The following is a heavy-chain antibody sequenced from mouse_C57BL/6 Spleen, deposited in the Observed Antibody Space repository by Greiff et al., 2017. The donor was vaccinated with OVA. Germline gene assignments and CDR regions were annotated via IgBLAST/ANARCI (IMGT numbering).Heavy chain of an antibody. Sequence: VQLQQSGAELMKPGASVKLSCTATGYTFTGYWIEWVKQRPGHGLEWIGEILPGSGSTNYNEKFKGKATFTADTSSNTAYMQRSSLTTEDSAIYDCARRRGYYDWAWFAYWGQGTLVTVSA. D-gene: IGHD1-1*01. CDR1: GYTFTGYW. CDR2: ILPGSGST. J-gene: IGHJ3*01. V-gene: IGHV1-9*01. CDR3: ARRRGYYDWAWFAY.